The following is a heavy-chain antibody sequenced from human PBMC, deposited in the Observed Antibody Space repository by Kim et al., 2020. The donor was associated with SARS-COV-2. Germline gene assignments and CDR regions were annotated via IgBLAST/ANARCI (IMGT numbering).Heavy chain of an antibody. J-gene: IGHJ4*02. V-gene: IGHV4-4*02. D-gene: IGHD2-15*01. CDR1: GGSISSSHW. CDR3: ARATADTTSCFDY. Sequence: SETLSLTCTVSGGSISSSHWWSWVRQPPGKGLEWIGEIYHSGTTNYNPSLKSRVTISVDKSKNQFSLKLTSVTDADTAVYYCARATADTTSCFDYWGQGSLVTVSS. CDR2: IYHSGTT.